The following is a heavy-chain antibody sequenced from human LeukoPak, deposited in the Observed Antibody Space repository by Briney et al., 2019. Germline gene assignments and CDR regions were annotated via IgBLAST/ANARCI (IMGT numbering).Heavy chain of an antibody. V-gene: IGHV4-34*01. D-gene: IGHD1-1*01. J-gene: IGHJ4*02. Sequence: PSETLSLTCGVYGGSFSDYNWSWLRRSPEKGLEWIGEINDSGTTHYNPSLQSRVTISVDTANHQFSLRLNSLTAADTAVYFCARGLDLEGLDSWGPGTLVTVSS. CDR3: ARGLDLEGLDS. CDR2: INDSGTT. CDR1: GGSFSDYN.